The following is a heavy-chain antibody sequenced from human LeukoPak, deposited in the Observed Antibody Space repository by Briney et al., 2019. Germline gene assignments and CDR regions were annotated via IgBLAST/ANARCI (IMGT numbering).Heavy chain of an antibody. CDR2: MYYSGST. Sequence: SETLSLTCTVSGGSISSGDYYWSWIRQPPGKCLEWIAYMYYSGSTYYNPSLKSRVTMSADTSKNQLSLKLSSVTAADTAVYYCARPYYYDSRIDPWGQGILVTVSS. J-gene: IGHJ5*02. CDR1: GGSISSGDYY. CDR3: ARPYYYDSRIDP. V-gene: IGHV4-30-4*01. D-gene: IGHD3-22*01.